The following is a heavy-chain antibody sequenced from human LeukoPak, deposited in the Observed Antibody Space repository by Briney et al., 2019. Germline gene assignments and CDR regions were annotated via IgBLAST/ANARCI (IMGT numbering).Heavy chain of an antibody. CDR1: GGSFSGYY. D-gene: IGHD2-8*01. CDR3: ARGLAYASGIDNYFDY. CDR2: INHSGST. J-gene: IGHJ4*02. V-gene: IGHV4-34*01. Sequence: SETLSLTCAVYGGSFSGYYWSWIRQPPGKGLEWIGEINHSGSTNNNPSLKSRVTISVDTSKNQFSLKLSSVTAADTAVYYCARGLAYASGIDNYFDYWGQGTLVTVSS.